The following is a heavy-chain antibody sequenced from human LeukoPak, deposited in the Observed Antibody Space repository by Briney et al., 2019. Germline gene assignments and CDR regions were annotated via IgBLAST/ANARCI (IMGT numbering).Heavy chain of an antibody. CDR2: IFLGDSDT. J-gene: IGHJ4*02. D-gene: IGHD4-17*01. V-gene: IGHV5-51*01. CDR3: ARPGSEDGDLGFDY. Sequence: GESLKISCKGSGYGFTNYWIGWVRQMPGKGLEWMGIIFLGDSDTRYSPSFQGQVTISADKPITTAYLQWSSLKASDTAMYYSARPGSEDGDLGFDYWGQGTLVTVSS. CDR1: GYGFTNYW.